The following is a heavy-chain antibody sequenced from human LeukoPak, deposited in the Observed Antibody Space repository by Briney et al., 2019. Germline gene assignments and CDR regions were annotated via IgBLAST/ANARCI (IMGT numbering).Heavy chain of an antibody. CDR2: MNPNSGNT. V-gene: IGHV1-8*01. J-gene: IGHJ4*02. D-gene: IGHD3-10*01. Sequence: ASVKVSCKASGYTFTSYDINWVRQATGQGLEWMGWMNPNSGNTGYAQKFQGRVTMTRNTSISTAYMELSRLRSDDTAVYYCARGMVRGVIKPDYWGQGTLVTVSS. CDR3: ARGMVRGVIKPDY. CDR1: GYTFTSYD.